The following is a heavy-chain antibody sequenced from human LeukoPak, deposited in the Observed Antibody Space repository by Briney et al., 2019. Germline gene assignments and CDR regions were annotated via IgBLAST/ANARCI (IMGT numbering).Heavy chain of an antibody. CDR1: GGSVSGGSYC. Sequence: SETLSLTCTVSGGSVSGGSYCWSWIRQPPGKELEWVGYIYYTGSTNYNPSLKSRVTISIDTSKNQFSLKLTSVTAADTAVYYCARGIADWGQGTLVTVSS. D-gene: IGHD6-13*01. V-gene: IGHV4-61*01. J-gene: IGHJ4*02. CDR3: ARGIAD. CDR2: IYYTGST.